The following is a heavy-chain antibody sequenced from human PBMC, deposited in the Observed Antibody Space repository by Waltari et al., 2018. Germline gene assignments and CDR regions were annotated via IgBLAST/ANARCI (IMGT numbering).Heavy chain of an antibody. D-gene: IGHD2-15*01. V-gene: IGHV4-59*01. CDR2: IYYSGST. CDR3: ARGRIGSLFDY. Sequence: IRQPPGKGLEWIGYIYYSGSTNYNPSLKSRVTISVDTSKNQFSLKLSSVTAADTAVYYCARGRIGSLFDYWGQGTLVTVSS. J-gene: IGHJ4*02.